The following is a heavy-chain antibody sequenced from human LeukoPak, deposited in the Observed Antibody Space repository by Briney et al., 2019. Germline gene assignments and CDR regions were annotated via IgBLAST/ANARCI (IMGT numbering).Heavy chain of an antibody. CDR2: GDYSGNT. V-gene: IGHV4-39*07. CDR3: AREGYYDTSASGAFDI. CDR1: GDSFTSVTDY. D-gene: IGHD3-22*01. J-gene: IGHJ3*02. Sequence: SETLSLTCTVSGDSFTSVTDYWAWIRQPPGKGLEWIASGDYSGNTYYNPSLKSRVTISVDTSKSQFSLKLTSVTAADTAVYYCAREGYYDTSASGAFDIWGQGTMVTVSS.